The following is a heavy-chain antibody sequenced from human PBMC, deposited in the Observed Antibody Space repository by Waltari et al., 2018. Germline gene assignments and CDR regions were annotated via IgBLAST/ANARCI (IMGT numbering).Heavy chain of an antibody. J-gene: IGHJ4*02. CDR1: GFTLSSYA. V-gene: IGHV3-23*01. CDR2: IRGNGYST. D-gene: IGHD1-20*01. Sequence: EVQLLESGGNLVQPGGSLRLSCAASGFTLSSYAMSWVRQASGKGLEWVSTIRGNGYSTDYGDSVKGRFTISRDNSKNTLFLQMNSLRADDTAVYYCARDGYNWIPFDCWGQGTLVTVSS. CDR3: ARDGYNWIPFDC.